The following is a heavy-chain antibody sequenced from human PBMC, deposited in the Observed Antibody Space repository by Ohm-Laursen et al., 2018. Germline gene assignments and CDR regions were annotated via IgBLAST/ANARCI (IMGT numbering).Heavy chain of an antibody. V-gene: IGHV4-59*07. CDR2: IHYTGST. CDR1: GGSFTNYY. Sequence: SDTLSLTCSVSGGSFTNYYWSWIRQPAGKELEWIGYIHYTGSTDYNPSLKSRVTISIDTSKNQFSLKLRSVTAADTAVYYCARGSAPGQYWGQGTLVTVSS. D-gene: IGHD1-1*01. J-gene: IGHJ4*02. CDR3: ARGSAPGQY.